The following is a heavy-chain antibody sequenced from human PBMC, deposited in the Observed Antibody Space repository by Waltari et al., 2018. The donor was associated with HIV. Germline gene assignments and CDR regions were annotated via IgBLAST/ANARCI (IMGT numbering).Heavy chain of an antibody. J-gene: IGHJ6*02. CDR3: TTSGSPTRYFYYYYGMDV. CDR2: IKSKTDGVKT. V-gene: IGHV3-15*01. Sequence: EVQLVESGGGLVKPGGSLRLSCAASGFTFSNAWMSWVRQAPGKGLEWVGRIKSKTDGVKTDYAAPVKGRFTISRDESKNTLYLQMNSLKTEDTAVYYCTTSGSPTRYFYYYYGMDVWGQGTTVTVSS. D-gene: IGHD2-15*01. CDR1: GFTFSNAW.